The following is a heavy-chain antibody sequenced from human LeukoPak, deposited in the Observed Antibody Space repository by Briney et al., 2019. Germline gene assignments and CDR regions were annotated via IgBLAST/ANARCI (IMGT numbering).Heavy chain of an antibody. CDR1: GFTFSTYS. D-gene: IGHD6-13*01. CDR3: AKYPASGGYFDY. Sequence: GGSLRLSGAASGFTFSTYSMSWVRLAPGKGLEWVSGISGSGANTYYADSVKDRFTISRDNSKNTLYLQMNSLRAEDTAVFYCAKYPASGGYFDYWGQGTLVTVSS. V-gene: IGHV3-23*01. J-gene: IGHJ4*02. CDR2: ISGSGANT.